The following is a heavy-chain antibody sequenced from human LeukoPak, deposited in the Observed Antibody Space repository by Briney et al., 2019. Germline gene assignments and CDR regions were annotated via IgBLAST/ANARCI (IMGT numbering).Heavy chain of an antibody. D-gene: IGHD6-13*01. V-gene: IGHV4-59*01. CDR3: ARDSAGSSSWYGRGAFDI. CDR2: IYYSGST. CDR1: GGSISSYY. J-gene: IGHJ3*02. Sequence: SGTLSLTCTVSGGSISSYYWSWIRQPPGKGLEWIGYIYYSGSTNYNPSLKSRVTISVDTSKNQFSLKLSSVTAADTAVYYCARDSAGSSSWYGRGAFDIWGQGTMVTVSS.